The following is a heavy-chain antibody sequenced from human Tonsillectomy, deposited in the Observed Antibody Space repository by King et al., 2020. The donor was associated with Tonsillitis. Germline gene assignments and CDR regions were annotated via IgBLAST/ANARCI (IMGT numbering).Heavy chain of an antibody. CDR3: ATTAIFGVTTFRAVDV. D-gene: IGHD3-3*01. V-gene: IGHV4-59*01. Sequence: QLQESGPRVVKPSETLSLTCSVSGDSNNTYYWSWLRQPPGKGLEWIGYIYYTGSTSYSPSLKSRVTISVETSKNQFSLTLNSVTPADTAGYYCATTAIFGVTTFRAVDVWGQGTLV. CDR2: IYYTGST. CDR1: GDSNNTYY. J-gene: IGHJ4*02.